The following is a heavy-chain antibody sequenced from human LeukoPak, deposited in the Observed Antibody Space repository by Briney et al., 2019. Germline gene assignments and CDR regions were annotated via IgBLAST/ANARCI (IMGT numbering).Heavy chain of an antibody. J-gene: IGHJ6*02. V-gene: IGHV3-30-3*01. Sequence: GRSLRLSCAASGFTFSSYAMHWVRQAPGEGLERVAVISYDGSNKYYADSVKGRFTISRDNSKHTLYLQMNSLRAEDTAVYYCANLKAAAGTNYYYYGMDVWGQGTTVTVSS. CDR3: ANLKAAAGTNYYYYGMDV. CDR2: ISYDGSNK. CDR1: GFTFSSYA. D-gene: IGHD6-13*01.